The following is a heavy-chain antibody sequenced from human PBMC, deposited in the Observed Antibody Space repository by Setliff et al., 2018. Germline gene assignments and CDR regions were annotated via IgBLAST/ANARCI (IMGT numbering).Heavy chain of an antibody. V-gene: IGHV4-4*07. Sequence: ETLSLTCTVSGDSISNYYWNWIRQPAGKGLEWIGRIYVTESTKYNPSPKSRVTLSIDTSKNQFSLKLSSVTAADAALYYCAASRAYTGAVEEWFLPKTFDFWGQGSPVTVSS. CDR3: AASRAYTGAVEEWFLPKTFDF. CDR2: IYVTEST. J-gene: IGHJ4*02. D-gene: IGHD3-10*01. CDR1: GDSISNYY.